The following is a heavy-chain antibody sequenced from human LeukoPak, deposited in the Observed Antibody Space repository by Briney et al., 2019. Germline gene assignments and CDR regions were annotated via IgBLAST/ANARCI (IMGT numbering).Heavy chain of an antibody. CDR3: AKDSRPTIAVAGFDY. J-gene: IGHJ4*02. D-gene: IGHD6-19*01. CDR2: TSGSGSTT. CDR1: GFTFNSYA. V-gene: IGHV3-23*01. Sequence: GGSLRLSCSVSGFTFNSYAMNWVRQAPGKGLEWVSGTSGSGSTTYYADSVKGRFTISRDNSKNTLYLQMNNLRGEDTAVYFCAKDSRPTIAVAGFDYWGQGTLVTVSS.